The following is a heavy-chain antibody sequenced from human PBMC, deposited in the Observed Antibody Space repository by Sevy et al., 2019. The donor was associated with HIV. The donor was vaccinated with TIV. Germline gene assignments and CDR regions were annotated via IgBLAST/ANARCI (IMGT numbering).Heavy chain of an antibody. CDR1: GFTFSSYG. CDR3: AKDGRLRYYYYYGMDV. D-gene: IGHD4-17*01. Sequence: GGSLRLSCAASGFTFSSYGMHWVRQAPGKGLEWVAFIRYDGSNKYYADSVKGRFTISRDNSKNTLYLRMNSLRAEDTAVYYCAKDGRLRYYYYYGMDVWGQGTTVTVSS. V-gene: IGHV3-30*02. CDR2: IRYDGSNK. J-gene: IGHJ6*02.